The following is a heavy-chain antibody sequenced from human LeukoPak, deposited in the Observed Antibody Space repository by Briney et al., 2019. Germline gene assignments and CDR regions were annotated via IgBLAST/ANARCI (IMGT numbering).Heavy chain of an antibody. CDR3: ARGPIRSIAARRRYFDY. Sequence: SETLSLTCVVYGGSFSGYYCSWIRQPQRRLRGWNGEINHSGSTNYNPSLKSRVTISVVTSKNQFSLKLSSVSAADTAVYYCARGPIRSIAARRRYFDYWGQGTLVTVSS. V-gene: IGHV4-34*01. J-gene: IGHJ4*02. D-gene: IGHD6-6*01. CDR2: INHSGST. CDR1: GGSFSGYY.